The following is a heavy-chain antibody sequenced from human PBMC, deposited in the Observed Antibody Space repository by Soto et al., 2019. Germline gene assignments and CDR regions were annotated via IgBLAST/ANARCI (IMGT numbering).Heavy chain of an antibody. D-gene: IGHD2-15*01. J-gene: IGHJ4*02. CDR1: GYTFGKYG. CDR2: SSVYHGNT. CDR3: AKDCSGARCGFDI. V-gene: IGHV1-18*01. Sequence: QVQLVQSGTELKKPGASVKGSCKASGYTFGKYGISWVRQAPGQGLEWVGWSSVYHGNTDHAQKFRGRANMTTDTSTSTADMELGSLKSDETAIYYCAKDCSGARCGFDIWVQGPMVTVSS.